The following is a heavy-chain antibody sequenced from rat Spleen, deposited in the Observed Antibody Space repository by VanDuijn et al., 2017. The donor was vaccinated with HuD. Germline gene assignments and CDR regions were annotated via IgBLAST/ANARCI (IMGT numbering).Heavy chain of an antibody. Sequence: QVQLKESGPGLVQPSQTLSLTCTVSGFSLTNYNVHWVRQPTGKGLEWMGMIWTGGSTDYNSALKSRLSITRDTSKSQVFLKMSSLQTEDTATYYCARGGDYGGYSDYFDYWGQGVMVTVSS. CDR1: GFSLTNYN. D-gene: IGHD1-11*01. CDR3: ARGGDYGGYSDYFDY. V-gene: IGHV2-30*01. J-gene: IGHJ2*01. CDR2: IWTGGST.